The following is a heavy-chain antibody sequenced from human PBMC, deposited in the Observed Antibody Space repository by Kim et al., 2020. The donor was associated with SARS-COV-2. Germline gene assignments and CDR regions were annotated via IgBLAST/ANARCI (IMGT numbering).Heavy chain of an antibody. CDR2: ISSSSSTI. V-gene: IGHV3-48*02. CDR3: ATDVVVVAANAFDI. D-gene: IGHD2-15*01. J-gene: IGHJ3*02. Sequence: GGSLRLSCAASGFTFSSYSMNWVRQAPGKGLEWVSYISSSSSTIYYADSVKGRFTISRDNAKNSLYLQMNSLRDEDTAVYYCATDVVVVAANAFDIWGQGTMVTVSS. CDR1: GFTFSSYS.